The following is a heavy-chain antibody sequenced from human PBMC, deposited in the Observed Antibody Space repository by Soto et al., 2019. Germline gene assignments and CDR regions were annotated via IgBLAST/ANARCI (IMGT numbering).Heavy chain of an antibody. CDR3: ARDPHFDYYGSGAQGWFDP. CDR2: ISSSGSTI. Sequence: GGSLRLSCAASGFTFSFYEMNWVRQAPGKGLEWVSYISSSGSTIHYADSVKGRFTISRDNAKNSLYLQMNSLRAEDTAVYYCARDPHFDYYGSGAQGWFDPWGQG. D-gene: IGHD3-10*01. V-gene: IGHV3-48*03. J-gene: IGHJ5*02. CDR1: GFTFSFYE.